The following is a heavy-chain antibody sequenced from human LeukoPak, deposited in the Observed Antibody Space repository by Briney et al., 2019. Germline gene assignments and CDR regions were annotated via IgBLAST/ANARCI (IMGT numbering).Heavy chain of an antibody. J-gene: IGHJ4*02. CDR2: IAYDGSRA. Sequence: TGGSLRLSCAGSGFTFGGYGMPWFRQTPGKGLEWVAVIAYDGSRAFYADSVKGRFTISRDNSKNTMSVQMDDLRSEDAAVYYCTRYNKDHFDYWGQGTLVTVSS. CDR1: GFTFGGYG. D-gene: IGHD1-14*01. V-gene: IGHV3-33*01. CDR3: TRYNKDHFDY.